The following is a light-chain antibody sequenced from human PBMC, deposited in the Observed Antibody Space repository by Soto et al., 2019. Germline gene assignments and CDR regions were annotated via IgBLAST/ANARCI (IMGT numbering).Light chain of an antibody. V-gene: IGKV3-11*01. CDR2: DAS. CDR1: QSVSTY. Sequence: EIVLTQSPATLSLSPGERATLSCRASQSVSTYLAWYQQKPGQAPRLLIHDASDRATDIPARFSGSGSGIDFTLTISSLEPEDFAVYFCQQRTSWSSITFGQGTRLEIK. J-gene: IGKJ5*01. CDR3: QQRTSWSSIT.